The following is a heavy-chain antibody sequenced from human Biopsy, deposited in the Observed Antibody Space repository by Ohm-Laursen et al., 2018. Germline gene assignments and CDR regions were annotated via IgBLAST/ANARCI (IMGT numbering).Heavy chain of an antibody. CDR2: ISWHSGSR. Sequence: SLRLSCAASEFTFDDYAMHWVRQAPGKGLEWVSGISWHSGSRGYADSVKGRLTISRDNAKKLLYLQMNSLRAEDTALYYCAKDVRVKVQLDGMDVWGQGTTVTVSS. V-gene: IGHV3-9*01. CDR3: AKDVRVKVQLDGMDV. CDR1: EFTFDDYA. J-gene: IGHJ6*02. D-gene: IGHD1-1*01.